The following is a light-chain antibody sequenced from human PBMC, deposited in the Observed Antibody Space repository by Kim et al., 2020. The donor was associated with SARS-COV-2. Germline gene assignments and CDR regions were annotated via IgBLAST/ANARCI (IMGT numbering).Light chain of an antibody. CDR3: LLSYGDTRV. V-gene: IGLV7-46*01. J-gene: IGLJ2*01. Sequence: PGVTVTVTCGSSTGGVTSGHYSYWFQQRPGQAPRTLIYDTNNKPSWTPARFSASLLGDRAALTLSGAQPEDEAEYYCLLSYGDTRVFGGGTQLTVL. CDR2: DTN. CDR1: TGGVTSGHY.